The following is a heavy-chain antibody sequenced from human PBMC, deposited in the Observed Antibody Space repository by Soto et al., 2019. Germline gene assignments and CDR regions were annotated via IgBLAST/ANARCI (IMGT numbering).Heavy chain of an antibody. V-gene: IGHV3-7*01. J-gene: IGHJ3*02. D-gene: IGHD3-9*01. CDR3: ARDKDGIRYFDWSPFDI. Sequence: ESGGGLVQPGGSLRLSCAASGFTFSSYWMSWVRQAPGKGLEWVANIKQDGSEKYYVDSVKGRFTISRDNAKNSLYLQMNSLRAEDTAVYYCARDKDGIRYFDWSPFDIWGQGTMVTVSS. CDR1: GFTFSSYW. CDR2: IKQDGSEK.